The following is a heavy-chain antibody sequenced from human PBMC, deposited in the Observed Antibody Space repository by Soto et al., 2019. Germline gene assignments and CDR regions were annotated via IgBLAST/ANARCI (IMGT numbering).Heavy chain of an antibody. J-gene: IGHJ5*02. CDR2: TYHSGTT. V-gene: IGHV4-4*02. CDR3: AREVNSSPARGLNWFDP. Sequence: QVQLQESGPGLVQPSGTLSLTCAVSGDSINNSHWWSWVRQTPGKGLEWIGETYHSGTTNYNPSLKTRVTISIDKSKNQFSLKMNSVTAAGTAVYYCAREVNSSPARGLNWFDPWGQGTLVTVSS. D-gene: IGHD6-13*01. CDR1: GDSINNSHW.